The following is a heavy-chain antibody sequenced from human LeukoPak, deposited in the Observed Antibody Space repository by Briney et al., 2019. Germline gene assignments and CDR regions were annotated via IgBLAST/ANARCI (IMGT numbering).Heavy chain of an antibody. CDR3: ARGGYCSSTSCYSQHYYYYYMDV. V-gene: IGHV1-69*05. CDR2: IIPIFGTA. Sequence: SVKVSCKASGGTFSSYAISWVRQAPGQGLEWMGGIIPIFGTANYAQKFQGRVTITTDESTSTAYMELSSLRSEDTAVYYCARGGYCSSTSCYSQHYYYYYMDVWGKGTTVTVSS. J-gene: IGHJ6*03. CDR1: GGTFSSYA. D-gene: IGHD2-2*02.